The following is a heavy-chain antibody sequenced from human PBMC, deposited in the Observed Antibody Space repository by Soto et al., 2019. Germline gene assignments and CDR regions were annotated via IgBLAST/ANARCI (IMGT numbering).Heavy chain of an antibody. V-gene: IGHV3-48*02. CDR1: GFTFSSYS. Sequence: GGSLRLSCAASGFTFSSYSMNWVRQAPGKGLEWVSYIRSSSSSIYYADSVKGRFTISRDNAKNSLYLQMNSLRDEDTAVYYCARESGSGSYLPGWGQGTLVTVSS. CDR3: ARESGSGSYLPG. D-gene: IGHD1-26*01. CDR2: IRSSSSSI. J-gene: IGHJ4*02.